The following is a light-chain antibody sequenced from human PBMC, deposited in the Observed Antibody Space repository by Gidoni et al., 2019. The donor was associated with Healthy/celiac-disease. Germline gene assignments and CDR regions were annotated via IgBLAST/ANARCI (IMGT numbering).Light chain of an antibody. CDR1: QSISSY. Sequence: DIQMTQSPSSLSASVGDRVTITCRESQSISSYLNWYQQKPGKAPKLLIYAAPSLQSGVPSRFSGSGSGTDFTLTISSLQPEDFATYYCQQSYSTAPWTFGQGTKVEIK. CDR3: QQSYSTAPWT. CDR2: AAP. V-gene: IGKV1-39*01. J-gene: IGKJ1*01.